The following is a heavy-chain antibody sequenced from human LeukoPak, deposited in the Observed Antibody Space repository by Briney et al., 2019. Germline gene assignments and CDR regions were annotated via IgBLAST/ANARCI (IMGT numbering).Heavy chain of an antibody. D-gene: IGHD3-16*01. CDR3: ARGLYYYGTDAFDI. Sequence: TGGSLTLSCAAPGFIFSSYSMNWVRQAAGRGLEWVSSISASGNYIYYADSVKGRFTISRDSAENSLYLQMNSLGAEDTAVYYCARGLYYYGTDAFDIWGQGTMVTVS. V-gene: IGHV3-21*01. CDR2: ISASGNYI. J-gene: IGHJ3*02. CDR1: GFIFSSYS.